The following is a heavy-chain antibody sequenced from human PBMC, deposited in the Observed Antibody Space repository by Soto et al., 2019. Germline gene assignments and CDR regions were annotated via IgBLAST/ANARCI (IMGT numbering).Heavy chain of an antibody. CDR2: IYPGDSDT. V-gene: IGHV5-51*01. CDR3: ATLAARYSNSLDY. J-gene: IGHJ4*02. CDR1: GYRFTSSW. D-gene: IGHD6-6*01. Sequence: GESLKISCKGSGYRFTSSWIGWVRQMPGKGLEWMGIIYPGDSDTRYSPSFQGQVTISADKSISTAYLQWSSLKASDTAMYYCATLAARYSNSLDYWGQGTLVTVSS.